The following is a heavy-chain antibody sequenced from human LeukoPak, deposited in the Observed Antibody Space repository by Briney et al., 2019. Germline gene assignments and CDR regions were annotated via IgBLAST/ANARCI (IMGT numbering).Heavy chain of an antibody. J-gene: IGHJ6*02. CDR1: GGSISSYY. D-gene: IGHD3-10*01. CDR2: IYYSGST. Sequence: SETLSLTCTVSGGSISSYYWSWIRQPPGKGLEWIGYIYYSGSTNYNPSLKSRVTISVDTSKNQSSLKLSSVTAADTAVYYCARQGRESPNSYYGMDVWGQGTTVTVSS. V-gene: IGHV4-59*08. CDR3: ARQGRESPNSYYGMDV.